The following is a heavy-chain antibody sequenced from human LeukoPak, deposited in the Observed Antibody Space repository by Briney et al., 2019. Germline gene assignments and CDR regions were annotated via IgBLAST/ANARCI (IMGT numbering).Heavy chain of an antibody. CDR3: ARAGRFDSGHAWFDP. Sequence: GASVKVSCKASGYTFIGHDINWVRQATGQGLEWMGWINPNSGNTGYAQKFQGRVTFTRNTSTSTAYMELSSLRSEDTAVYYCARAGRFDSGHAWFDPWGQGTLVTVS. D-gene: IGHD5-12*01. CDR2: INPNSGNT. J-gene: IGHJ5*02. V-gene: IGHV1-8*03. CDR1: GYTFIGHD.